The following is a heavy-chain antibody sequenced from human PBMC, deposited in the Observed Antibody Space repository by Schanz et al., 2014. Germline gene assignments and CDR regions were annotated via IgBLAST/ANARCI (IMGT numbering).Heavy chain of an antibody. CDR2: INPSVGNT. Sequence: QVQLVQSGAEVKKPGASVKVSCKASGYSFTTYGLNWVRQAPGQGLEWMGLINPSVGNTNYAQKFRGRVTMTRDTSTSTVYMELSSLRSEDTAVYFCARGPSTGAFDIWGQGTMXTVSS. CDR3: ARGPSTGAFDI. CDR1: GYSFTTYG. V-gene: IGHV1-46*03. J-gene: IGHJ3*02.